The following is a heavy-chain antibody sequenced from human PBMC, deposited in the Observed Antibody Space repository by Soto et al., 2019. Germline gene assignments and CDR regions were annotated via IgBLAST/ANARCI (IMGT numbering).Heavy chain of an antibody. Sequence: PGGSLRLSCAASGFTFSDYYMSWIRQAPGKGLEWVSYISSSSSYTNNADSVKGRFTISRDNAKNSLYLQMNSLSAEDTAVYYCARRYLYYANGYYFDYWGQGTLVTVSS. D-gene: IGHD3-10*01. CDR3: ARRYLYYANGYYFDY. CDR1: GFTFSDYY. J-gene: IGHJ4*02. CDR2: ISSSSSYT. V-gene: IGHV3-11*06.